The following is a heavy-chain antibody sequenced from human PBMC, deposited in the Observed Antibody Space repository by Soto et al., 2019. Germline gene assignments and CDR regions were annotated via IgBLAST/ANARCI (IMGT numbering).Heavy chain of an antibody. D-gene: IGHD3-10*02. J-gene: IGHJ6*02. V-gene: IGHV3-30*18. CDR1: GFTFSSYG. CDR3: AKDFALAYCVGSCYYGMDV. CDR2: ISYDGSNK. Sequence: QVQLVESGGGVVQPGRSLRLSCAASGFTFSSYGMHWVRQAPGKGLEWVAVISYDGSNKYYADSVKGRFTISRDNSKNTLYLQMNSLRAEDTAVYYCAKDFALAYCVGSCYYGMDVWGQGTTVTVS.